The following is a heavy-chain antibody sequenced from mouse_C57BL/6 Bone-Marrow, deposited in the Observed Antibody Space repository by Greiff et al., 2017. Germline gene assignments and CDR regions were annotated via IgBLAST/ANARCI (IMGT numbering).Heavy chain of an antibody. J-gene: IGHJ1*03. Sequence: QVQLQQSGAELVKPGASVKISCKASGYAFSSYWMNWVKQRPGKGLEWIGQIYPGDGDTNYNGKFKGKATLTADKSSSTAYMQLSSLTSEDSAVYFCAGSGDYYGSGAGYFDVWGTGTTVTVSS. CDR3: AGSGDYYGSGAGYFDV. V-gene: IGHV1-80*01. CDR1: GYAFSSYW. D-gene: IGHD1-1*01. CDR2: IYPGDGDT.